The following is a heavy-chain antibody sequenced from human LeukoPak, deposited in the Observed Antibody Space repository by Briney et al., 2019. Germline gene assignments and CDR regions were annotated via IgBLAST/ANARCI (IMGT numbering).Heavy chain of an antibody. CDR3: ARGYCSSTSCYPYYFDY. Sequence: GGSLRLSCAASGFTFSSYSKNWVRQAPGKGLEWVSSISSSSSYIYYADSVKGRFTISRDNAKNSLYLQMNSLRAEDTAVYYCARGYCSSTSCYPYYFDYWGQGTLVTVSS. CDR1: GFTFSSYS. D-gene: IGHD2-2*01. V-gene: IGHV3-21*01. J-gene: IGHJ4*02. CDR2: ISSSSSYI.